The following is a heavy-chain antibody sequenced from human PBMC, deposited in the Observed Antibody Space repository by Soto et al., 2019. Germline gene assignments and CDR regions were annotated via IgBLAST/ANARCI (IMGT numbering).Heavy chain of an antibody. CDR3: ARKILVSTTRPNYWYFDL. D-gene: IGHD2-21*01. Sequence: EVQVLESGGGLVQPGGSLRLSCAGSGFTFINYAMNWVRQAPGKGLEWVSSISGGGDAAFFPDSVRGRFTISRDNSKNTVTLQMNRLRVDDTAVYYCARKILVSTTRPNYWYFDLWGRGTLVTVSS. J-gene: IGHJ2*01. CDR1: GFTFINYA. V-gene: IGHV3-23*01. CDR2: ISGGGDAA.